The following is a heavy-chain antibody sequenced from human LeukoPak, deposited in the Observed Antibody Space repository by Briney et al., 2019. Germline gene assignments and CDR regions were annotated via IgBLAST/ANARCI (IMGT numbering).Heavy chain of an antibody. CDR2: IKQDGSEK. V-gene: IGHV3-7*01. Sequence: GGSLRLSCAASGFTFSSYWMSWVRQVPGKGLEWVANIKQDGSEKYYVDSLKGRFTISRDNAKNSLYLQVNSLRAEDTAVYYCAKVRCSTSCYFGAFDIWGQGTMVTVSS. J-gene: IGHJ3*02. CDR1: GFTFSSYW. D-gene: IGHD2-2*01. CDR3: AKVRCSTSCYFGAFDI.